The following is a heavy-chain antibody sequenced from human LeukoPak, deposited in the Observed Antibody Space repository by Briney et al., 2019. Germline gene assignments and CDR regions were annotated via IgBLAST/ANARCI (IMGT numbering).Heavy chain of an antibody. Sequence: GGSLRLSCTSSGFTFGTYAVSRFRQAPGKGLEWVAFIRSKTFGGTTEYAASVKGRFTISRDDSKSIAYLQMNSLKTEDTAVYYCTRYSGRTDYWGQGTLVSVSS. J-gene: IGHJ4*02. CDR3: TRYSGRTDY. CDR1: GFTFGTYA. V-gene: IGHV3-49*03. D-gene: IGHD5-18*01. CDR2: IRSKTFGGTT.